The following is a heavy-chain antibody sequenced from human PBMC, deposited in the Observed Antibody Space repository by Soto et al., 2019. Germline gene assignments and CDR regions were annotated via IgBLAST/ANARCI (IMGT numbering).Heavy chain of an antibody. CDR2: IYYSGST. CDR3: ARDFYYGSGSYSRDVLNFDY. V-gene: IGHV4-59*12. CDR1: GGSISSYY. D-gene: IGHD3-10*01. Sequence: SETLSLTCTVSGGSISSYYWSWIRQPPGKGLEWIGYIYYSGSTNYNPSLKSRVTISVDTSKNSLYLQMNSLRAEDTAVYYCARDFYYGSGSYSRDVLNFDYWGQGTLVTVSS. J-gene: IGHJ4*02.